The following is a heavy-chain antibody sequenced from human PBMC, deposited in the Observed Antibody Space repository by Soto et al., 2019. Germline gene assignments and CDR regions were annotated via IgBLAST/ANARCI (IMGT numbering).Heavy chain of an antibody. D-gene: IGHD3-3*02. CDR1: GYTFTGQY. Sequence: GASVKVSCKASGYTFTGQYMHWVRQAPGQGLEWMGWINPDSGDTKYAQKFQGRVTMTRDTSISTVYMELSRLKSDDTAVCYCARDRGNMVAIFHHYYGMDVWGQGTTVTVSS. V-gene: IGHV1-2*02. CDR2: INPDSGDT. J-gene: IGHJ6*02. CDR3: ARDRGNMVAIFHHYYGMDV.